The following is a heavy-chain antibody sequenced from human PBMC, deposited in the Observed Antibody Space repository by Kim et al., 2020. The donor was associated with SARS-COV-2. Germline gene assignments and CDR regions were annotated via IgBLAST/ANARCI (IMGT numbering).Heavy chain of an antibody. CDR2: VYYSGST. CDR3: ARLDMNGIGGGGWFDP. J-gene: IGHJ5*02. CDR1: GGSISRSNSH. D-gene: IGHD2-15*01. V-gene: IGHV4-39*01. Sequence: SETLSLTCTVSGGSISRSNSHWGWIRQPPGKGLEWIGSVYYSGSTFYNPSLKSRVTISVDTSENQLSLKLTSVTAADTAVYYCARLDMNGIGGGGWFDPCGHGTLVTVSS.